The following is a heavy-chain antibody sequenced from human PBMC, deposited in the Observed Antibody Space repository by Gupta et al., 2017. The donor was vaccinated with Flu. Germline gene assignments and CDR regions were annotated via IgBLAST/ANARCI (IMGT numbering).Heavy chain of an antibody. CDR3: AREKHCSTSSCYRWFDP. J-gene: IGHJ5*02. V-gene: IGHV1-2*06. Sequence: QVQLVQSGAEVKKPGASVKVSCKASEYTFTAYYIHWVRQAPGQGLEWRGRINPHSGTTNYEQKFQGRVTVTMDTSISTAYMDLSRLRSDDTAVYYCAREKHCSTSSCYRWFDPWGQGTLVTVSS. CDR1: EYTFTAYY. CDR2: INPHSGTT. D-gene: IGHD2-2*02.